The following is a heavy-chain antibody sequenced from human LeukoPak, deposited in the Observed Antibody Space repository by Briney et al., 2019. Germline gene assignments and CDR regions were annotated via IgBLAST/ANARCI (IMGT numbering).Heavy chain of an antibody. J-gene: IGHJ4*02. CDR1: GFTFSSYW. CDR3: ARPQGELKKSYFDY. CDR2: INSDGSST. V-gene: IGHV3-74*01. Sequence: GGTLRLSCGASGFTFSSYWMHWVRQAPGKGLVWVSRINSDGSSTSYADSVKGLFTISRDNAKNTLDLQMNSLRAEDTAVYYCARPQGELKKSYFDYWGQGTLVTLSS. D-gene: IGHD3-10*01.